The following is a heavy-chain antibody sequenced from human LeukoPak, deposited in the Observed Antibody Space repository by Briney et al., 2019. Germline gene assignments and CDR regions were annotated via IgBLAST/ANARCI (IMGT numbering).Heavy chain of an antibody. CDR2: IYYSGTT. CDR3: ARRDQAIDY. J-gene: IGHJ4*02. Sequence: SETLSLTCTVSGGSISSYYWGWIRQPPGKGLEWIGSIYYSGTTYYNPSLASRVTIFVDTSKNQFSLRLSSVTAADTAVYYCARRDQAIDYWGQGTLVTVSS. D-gene: IGHD5-24*01. CDR1: GGSISSYY. V-gene: IGHV4-39*01.